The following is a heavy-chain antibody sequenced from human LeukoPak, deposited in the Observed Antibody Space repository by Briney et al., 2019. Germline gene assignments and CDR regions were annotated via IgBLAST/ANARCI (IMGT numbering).Heavy chain of an antibody. CDR3: ARRRGYGCGWLDY. CDR2: IYYSGST. Sequence: AATLSLTCPVSGGSISSYYWSWIRQPPGKGLEWIGYIYYSGSTNYNPSFKTRVTISVDTSKNQLSLKLSSVTAADTAVYYCARRRGYGCGWLDYWGQGTLVTVSS. D-gene: IGHD5-18*01. CDR1: GGSISSYY. J-gene: IGHJ4*02. V-gene: IGHV4-59*01.